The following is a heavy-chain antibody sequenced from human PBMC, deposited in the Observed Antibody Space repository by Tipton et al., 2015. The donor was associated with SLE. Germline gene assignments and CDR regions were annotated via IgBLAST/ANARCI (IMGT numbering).Heavy chain of an antibody. CDR2: LYQSGSI. J-gene: IGHJ5*02. CDR1: GGSFSGYY. Sequence: TLSLTCAVYGGSFSGYYWTWIRQPPGKGLEWIGSLYQSGSIHYNPSLENRVTISVDRSKNQFSLSLSSVTAADTAVYYCARGGHSNSPNWFDPWGQGTLITVSS. V-gene: IGHV4-34*01. CDR3: ARGGHSNSPNWFDP. D-gene: IGHD4-11*01.